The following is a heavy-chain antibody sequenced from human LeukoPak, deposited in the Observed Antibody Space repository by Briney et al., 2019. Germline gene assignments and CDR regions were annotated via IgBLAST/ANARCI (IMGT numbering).Heavy chain of an antibody. CDR2: ISTYNADT. CDR3: ARDPGQYYDILTGYYTPYYFDY. Sequence: ASVKVSCKASGYTFTGYYMHWVRQAPGQGLEWMGWISTYNADTDYAQNLQGRVTMTTDTSTSTAYMELRSLRSDDTAVYYCARDPGQYYDILTGYYTPYYFDYWGQGTLVTVSS. J-gene: IGHJ4*02. D-gene: IGHD3-9*01. CDR1: GYTFTGYY. V-gene: IGHV1-18*04.